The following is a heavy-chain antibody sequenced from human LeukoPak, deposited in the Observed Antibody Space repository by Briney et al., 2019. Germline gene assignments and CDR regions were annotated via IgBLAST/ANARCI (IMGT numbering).Heavy chain of an antibody. J-gene: IGHJ5*02. CDR3: ARDAGNSGYGCDL. CDR2: IRSSSET. V-gene: IGHV3-48*01. D-gene: IGHD5-12*01. CDR1: GFIFSQYS. Sequence: GGSLRLSCAASGFIFSQYSMNWVHQAPGKGPEWVSHIRSSSETFYADSVKGRFTISRDNARNSLYLQMNNLRGEDTAIYYCARDAGNSGYGCDLWGQGTLVTVSS.